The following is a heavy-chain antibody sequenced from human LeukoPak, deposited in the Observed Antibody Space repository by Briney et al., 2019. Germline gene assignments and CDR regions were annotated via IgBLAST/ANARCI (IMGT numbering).Heavy chain of an antibody. CDR3: AKDTGRPTDAITMEDNAFDI. J-gene: IGHJ3*02. CDR1: GFTFSTHW. Sequence: GGSLRLSCAASGFTFSTHWMSWVRQAPGKGLEWVANMKQEGSDKYFVDSVKGRFTISRDNAKNSLYLQMNSLRAEDTALYYCAKDTGRPTDAITMEDNAFDIWGQGTMVTVSS. CDR2: MKQEGSDK. D-gene: IGHD3-3*01. V-gene: IGHV3-7*03.